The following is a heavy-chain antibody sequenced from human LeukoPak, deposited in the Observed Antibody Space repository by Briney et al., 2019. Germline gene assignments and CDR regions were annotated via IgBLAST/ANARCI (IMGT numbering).Heavy chain of an antibody. CDR3: ARGTVTMVDY. D-gene: IGHD3-10*01. J-gene: IGHJ4*02. CDR1: GFSFSVYY. Sequence: PGGSLRLSCAASGFSFSVYYMTWIRLAPGKGLEWVSFISGSSSYTNYADSVKGRFTISRDNAKKSLYLQMNSLRAEDTALYYCARGTVTMVDYWGQGTLVTVSS. CDR2: ISGSSSYT. V-gene: IGHV3-11*05.